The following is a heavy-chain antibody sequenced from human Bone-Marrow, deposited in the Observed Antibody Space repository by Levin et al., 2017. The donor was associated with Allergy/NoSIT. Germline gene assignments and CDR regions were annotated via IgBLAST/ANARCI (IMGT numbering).Heavy chain of an antibody. D-gene: IGHD3-10*01. Sequence: GGSLRLSCAASGFSFDDYGMSWVRQAPGKGLEWVSGFNWNGDNRGYADSVKGRFTISRDTAKNSLYLQMNSLRAEDTALYYCARGAYYGSGSYYPFDYWGHGTLVTVSS. CDR3: ARGAYYGSGSYYPFDY. CDR1: GFSFDDYG. J-gene: IGHJ4*01. V-gene: IGHV3-20*04. CDR2: FNWNGDNR.